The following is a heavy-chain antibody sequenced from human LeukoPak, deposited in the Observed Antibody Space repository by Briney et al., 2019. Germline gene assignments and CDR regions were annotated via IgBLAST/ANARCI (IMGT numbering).Heavy chain of an antibody. CDR3: AREDVVVTANDAFDI. Sequence: PGGSLRLSCAASGFTFSSYSMNWVRQAPGKGLEWVSSISSSSSYIYCADSVKGRFTISRDNAKNSLYLQMNSLRAEDTAVYYCAREDVVVTANDAFDIWGQGTMVTVSS. J-gene: IGHJ3*02. D-gene: IGHD2-21*02. V-gene: IGHV3-21*01. CDR2: ISSSSSYI. CDR1: GFTFSSYS.